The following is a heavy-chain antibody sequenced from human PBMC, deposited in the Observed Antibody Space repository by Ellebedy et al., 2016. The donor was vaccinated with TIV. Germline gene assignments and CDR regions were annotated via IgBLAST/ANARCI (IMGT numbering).Heavy chain of an antibody. CDR3: VRDGSYDFLRAARDGMDV. D-gene: IGHD3-3*01. CDR2: INHSGST. V-gene: IGHV4-34*01. Sequence: SETLSLTCAVYGDSFRGNYWSWIRQPPGKGLEWIGEINHSGSTKCNPSLKSRVTMSVDTSKNQFSLKLRSVTAADTAVYYCVRDGSYDFLRAARDGMDVWGQGTTVTVSS. J-gene: IGHJ6*02. CDR1: GDSFRGNY.